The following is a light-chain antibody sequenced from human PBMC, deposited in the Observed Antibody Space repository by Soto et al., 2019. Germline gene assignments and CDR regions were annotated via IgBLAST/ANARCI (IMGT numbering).Light chain of an antibody. Sequence: QSVLTQSASASGSPGQSVTISCTGTSSDIGGYNPVSWYQQHPGKAPKVMIYDVTKRPSGVPDRFSGSKSGNTASLTVSALQAEDEADYYCSSYTDRKNLVFGTGTKVTVL. CDR2: DVT. V-gene: IGLV2-8*01. CDR1: SSDIGGYNP. CDR3: SSYTDRKNLV. J-gene: IGLJ1*01.